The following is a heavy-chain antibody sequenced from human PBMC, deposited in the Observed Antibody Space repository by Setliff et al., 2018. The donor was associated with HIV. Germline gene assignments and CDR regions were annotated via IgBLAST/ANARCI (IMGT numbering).Heavy chain of an antibody. CDR2: INSDGSST. D-gene: IGHD5-18*01. Sequence: PRGSLRLSCAASGFTFSSYWMYWVRQAPGKGLVWVSRINSDGSSTSYADSVKGRFTISRDNAKNTLFLQMNSLRAEDTAVYYCARDVKGYIYGSTYWYFDLWGRGTLVTVSS. V-gene: IGHV3-74*01. CDR1: GFTFSSYW. CDR3: ARDVKGYIYGSTYWYFDL. J-gene: IGHJ2*01.